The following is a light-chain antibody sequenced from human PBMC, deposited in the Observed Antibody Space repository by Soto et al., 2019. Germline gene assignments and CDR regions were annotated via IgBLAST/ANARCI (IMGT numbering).Light chain of an antibody. V-gene: IGLV1-40*01. CDR3: QSYDSSLSGSV. CDR1: SSNIGAGYD. J-gene: IGLJ2*01. Sequence: QLVLTQPPSVSGAPGQRVAISCTGSSSNIGAGYDVHWYQQLPGTAPKLLIYGNSIRPSGVPDRFSGSKSGTSASLAIGGLQAEDEADYYCQSYDSSLSGSVFGGGTKVTVL. CDR2: GNS.